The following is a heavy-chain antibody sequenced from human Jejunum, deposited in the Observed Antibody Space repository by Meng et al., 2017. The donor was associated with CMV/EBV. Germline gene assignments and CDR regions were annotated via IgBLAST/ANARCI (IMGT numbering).Heavy chain of an antibody. V-gene: IGHV4-39*07. D-gene: IGHD1-26*01. CDR1: GDPISSGSHS. CDR3: ARDLTNKWFYY. CDR2: MYFSGIA. J-gene: IGHJ4*02. Sequence: QESGPGRVRPAEPLPLTCTASGDPISSGSHSWAWFRQPPGKRLEWIGSMYFSGIADYNPSLKSRATISLHATQKQFSLRLTSVTAADSAVYFCARDLTNKWFYYWGQGTLVTVSS.